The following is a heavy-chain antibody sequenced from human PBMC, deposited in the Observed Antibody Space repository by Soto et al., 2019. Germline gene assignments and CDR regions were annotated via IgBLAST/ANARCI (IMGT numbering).Heavy chain of an antibody. CDR1: GCSVSSGSYF. V-gene: IGHV4-61*01. D-gene: IGHD3-22*01. J-gene: IGHJ3*01. CDR3: ARYSESSGLGGAFDV. Sequence: SETLSLTCPVSGCSVSSGSYFWSWNRQPPGKGLEWIGYVYYSGSTKYNPSLKSRVTISADTSKNQFSLKLSSVTAADTAVYYCARYSESSGLGGAFDVWGQGTMVTVSS. CDR2: VYYSGST.